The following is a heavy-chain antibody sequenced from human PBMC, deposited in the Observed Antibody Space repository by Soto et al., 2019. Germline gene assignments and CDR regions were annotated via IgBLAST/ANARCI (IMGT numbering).Heavy chain of an antibody. J-gene: IGHJ5*02. CDR2: MNPDSGHA. CDR1: GYTFTNSD. CDR3: ARRPHCSGGICYYGLDP. Sequence: GASAKVSCKASGYTFTNSDINWVRQAPGQGLEWMGWMNPDSGHAAYAQKFQGRVTLTTSTSTSTVYMEMRSLGSEDTAVYYCARRPHCSGGICYYGLDPWGQGTLVTVSS. D-gene: IGHD2-15*01. V-gene: IGHV1-8*01.